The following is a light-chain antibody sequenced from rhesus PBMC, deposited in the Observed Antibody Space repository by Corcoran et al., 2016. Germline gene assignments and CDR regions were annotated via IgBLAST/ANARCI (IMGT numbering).Light chain of an antibody. CDR1: QSVGSS. V-gene: IGKV3-53*01. CDR3: QETSNFFT. CDR2: GAS. Sequence: QVILTQSPATLSLSPGERATPSCRASQSVGSSLAWYQQKPGQAPRRRIYGASSRGTGIPYRFSGRGSVTEFTLPINSLEPEDFEGYYCQETSNFFTFGPGAELDIK. J-gene: IGKJ3*01.